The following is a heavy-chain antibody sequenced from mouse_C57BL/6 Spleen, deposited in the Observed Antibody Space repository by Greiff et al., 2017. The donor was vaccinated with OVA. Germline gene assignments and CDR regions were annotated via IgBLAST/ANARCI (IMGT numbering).Heavy chain of an antibody. CDR2: INPSSGYT. CDR3: ARSDYGNDY. Sequence: QVQLQQSGAELAKPGASVKLSCKASGYTFTSYWMHWVKQRPGQGLEWIGYINPSSGYTTYNQKFKDKATLTADKSSITAYRQLSSLTYEDSAVYYCARSDYGNDYWGQGTTLTVSA. CDR1: GYTFTSYW. V-gene: IGHV1-7*01. D-gene: IGHD2-1*01. J-gene: IGHJ2*01.